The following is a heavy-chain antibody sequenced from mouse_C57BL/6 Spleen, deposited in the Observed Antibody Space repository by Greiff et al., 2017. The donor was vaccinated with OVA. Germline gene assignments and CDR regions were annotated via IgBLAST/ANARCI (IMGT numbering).Heavy chain of an antibody. J-gene: IGHJ2*01. V-gene: IGHV1-50*01. CDR3: ARSNWVDY. CDR1: GYTFTSYW. Sequence: QQSCKASGYTFTSYWMQWVKQRPGQGLEWIGEIDPSDSYTNYNQKFKGKATLTVDTSSSTAYMQLSSLTSEDSAVYYCARSNWVDYWGQGTTLTVSS. CDR2: IDPSDSYT. D-gene: IGHD4-1*01.